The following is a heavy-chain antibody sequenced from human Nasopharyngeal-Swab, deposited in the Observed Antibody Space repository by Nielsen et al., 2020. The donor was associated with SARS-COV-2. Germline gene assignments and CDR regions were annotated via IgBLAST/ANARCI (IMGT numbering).Heavy chain of an antibody. D-gene: IGHD7-27*01. J-gene: IGHJ4*02. CDR3: TASTGDFRYFDY. Sequence: GESLKISCAGSGFGFSDHYMDWVRQAPGKGLEWVSRIRNKANSYTTEYAASVKGRFAISRDDSRNSLFLQINSLEPEDTAVYYCTASTGDFRYFDYWGQGTLVTVSS. CDR2: IRNKANSYTT. CDR1: GFGFSDHY. V-gene: IGHV3-72*01.